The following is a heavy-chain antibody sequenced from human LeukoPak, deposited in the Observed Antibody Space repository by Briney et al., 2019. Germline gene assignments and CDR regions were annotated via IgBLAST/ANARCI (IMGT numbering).Heavy chain of an antibody. D-gene: IGHD2-2*02. CDR2: ISSSSSTI. J-gene: IGHJ3*02. Sequence: PGGSLRLSCAASGFTFSSYSMTWVRQAPGKGLEWVSYISSSSSTIYYADSVEGRFTISRDNAKNSLYLQMNSLRAEDTAVYYCATPLGYCSSTSCYRAFDIWGQGTMVTVSS. CDR1: GFTFSSYS. V-gene: IGHV3-48*01. CDR3: ATPLGYCSSTSCYRAFDI.